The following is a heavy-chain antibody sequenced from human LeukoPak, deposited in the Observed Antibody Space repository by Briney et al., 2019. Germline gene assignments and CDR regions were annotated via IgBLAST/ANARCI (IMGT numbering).Heavy chain of an antibody. J-gene: IGHJ4*02. Sequence: GGSLRLSCAASGFTFSSYSMNWVRQAPGKGLEWVSSISSNSSYIYYADAVKGRFTISRDNAKNSLYLKMTSLRAADTAVYYCATGSGGYVWGSSRYMAYWGKGTLVTVS. CDR3: ATGSGGYVWGSSRYMAY. CDR1: GFTFSSYS. CDR2: ISSNSSYI. V-gene: IGHV3-21*01. D-gene: IGHD3-16*02.